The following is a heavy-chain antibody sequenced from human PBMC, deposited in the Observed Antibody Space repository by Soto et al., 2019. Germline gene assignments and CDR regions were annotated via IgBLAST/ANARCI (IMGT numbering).Heavy chain of an antibody. CDR1: GFTFSSYA. V-gene: IGHV3-30-3*01. CDR2: ISYDGSNK. D-gene: IGHD6-13*01. CDR3: ARDTGYSSSWAWDYYYYYGMDV. J-gene: IGHJ6*02. Sequence: LRLSCAASGFTFSSYAMHWVRQAPGKGLEWVAVISYDGSNKYYADSVKGRFTISRDNSKNTLYPQMNSLRAEDTAVYYCARDTGYSSSWAWDYYYYYGMDVWGQGTTVTVSS.